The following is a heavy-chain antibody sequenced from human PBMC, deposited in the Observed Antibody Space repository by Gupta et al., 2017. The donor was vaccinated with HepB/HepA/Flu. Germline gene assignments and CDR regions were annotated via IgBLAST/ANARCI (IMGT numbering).Heavy chain of an antibody. D-gene: IGHD2-2*01. J-gene: IGHJ5*02. CDR2: IIPIFGTA. Sequence: QVQLVQSGAEVKKPGSSVKVSCKASGGTFSSYAISWVRQAPGQGLEWMGWIIPIFGTANYAQKFQGRVTITADKSTSTAYMELSSLRSEDTAVYYCASTSVVVPAAIKSNWFDPWGQGTLVTVSS. V-gene: IGHV1-69*06. CDR1: GGTFSSYA. CDR3: ASTSVVVPAAIKSNWFDP.